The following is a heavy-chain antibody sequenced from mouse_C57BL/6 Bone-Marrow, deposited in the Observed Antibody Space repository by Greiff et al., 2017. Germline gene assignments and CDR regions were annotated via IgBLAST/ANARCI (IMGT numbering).Heavy chain of an antibody. V-gene: IGHV1-76*01. CDR2: IYPGSGNT. CDR3: ARPALIPNYYGSLYWYFDV. J-gene: IGHJ1*03. D-gene: IGHD1-1*01. CDR1: GYTFTDYY. Sequence: QVQLQQSGAELVRPGASVKLSCKASGYTFTDYYITWVKQRPGQGLEWIARIYPGSGNTYYNEKFKGKATLTAEKSSSTAYMQLSSLTSEDSAVYFCARPALIPNYYGSLYWYFDVWGTGTTVTVSS.